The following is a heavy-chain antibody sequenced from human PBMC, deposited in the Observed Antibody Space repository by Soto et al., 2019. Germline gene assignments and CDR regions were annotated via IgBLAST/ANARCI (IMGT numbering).Heavy chain of an antibody. CDR3: ASAEVYYDILPVSTGAPFDY. V-gene: IGHV3-21*01. CDR1: GFTFSSYS. CDR2: ISSSSSYI. D-gene: IGHD3-9*01. Sequence: EVQLVESGGGLVKPGGSLRLSCAASGFTFSSYSMNWVRQAPGKGLEWVSSISSSSSYIYYADSVKGRFTISRDNAKNSLYQKMNSLRAGDAAVYYWASAEVYYDILPVSTGAPFDYGGQGPLVPVPA. J-gene: IGHJ4*02.